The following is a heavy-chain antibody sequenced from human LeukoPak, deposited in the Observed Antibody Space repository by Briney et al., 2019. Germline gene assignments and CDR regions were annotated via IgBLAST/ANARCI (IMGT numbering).Heavy chain of an antibody. CDR2: ISSSGKTI. CDR1: GFTFSDYY. J-gene: IGHJ4*02. CDR3: ARSDY. Sequence: PGGSLRLSCAASGFTFSDYYMSWVRQTPGKGLEWISHISSSGKTIYYTDSVKGRFTISRDNTKNSLDLQMNDLRAEDTAVYYCARSDYWGQGTLVTVSS. V-gene: IGHV3-11*04.